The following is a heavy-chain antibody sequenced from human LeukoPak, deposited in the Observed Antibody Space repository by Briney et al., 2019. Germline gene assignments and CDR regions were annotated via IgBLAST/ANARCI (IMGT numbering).Heavy chain of an antibody. CDR2: INTNTGNP. CDR3: ASPRLPYYYDSSGYYLDY. CDR1: GYTFTSYA. D-gene: IGHD3-22*01. Sequence: EASVKVSCKASGYTFTSYAMNWVRQAPGQGLEWVGWINTNTGNPTYAQGFTGRFVFSLDTSVSTAYLQISSLKAEDTAVYYCASPRLPYYYDSSGYYLDYWGQGTLVTVSS. J-gene: IGHJ4*02. V-gene: IGHV7-4-1*02.